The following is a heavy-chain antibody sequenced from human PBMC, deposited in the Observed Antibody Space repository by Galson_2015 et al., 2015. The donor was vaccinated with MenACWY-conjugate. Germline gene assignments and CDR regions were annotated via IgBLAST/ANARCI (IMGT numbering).Heavy chain of an antibody. CDR2: ISGSSGFT. CDR3: AKDLFNYGSGKSYYGMDV. CDR1: GFSFSNYG. V-gene: IGHV3-23*01. D-gene: IGHD3-10*01. Sequence: SLRLSCAASGFSFSNYGMSWVRQAPGKGLEWVSTISGSSGFTYYADSVKGRFTISRDNSKNTPYLQMNSLRAEDTAIYYCAKDLFNYGSGKSYYGMDVWGQGTTVTVSS. J-gene: IGHJ6*02.